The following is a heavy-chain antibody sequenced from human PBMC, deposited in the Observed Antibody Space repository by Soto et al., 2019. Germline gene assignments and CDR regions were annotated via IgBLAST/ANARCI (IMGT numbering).Heavy chain of an antibody. D-gene: IGHD1-26*01. CDR2: IYYSGST. J-gene: IGHJ4*02. V-gene: IGHV4-31*03. Sequence: QVQLQESGPGLVKPSQTLSLTCTVSGGSISSGGYYWSWIRQHPGKGLEWIGDIYYSGSTYYNPSRKWRVTISVDTSKNQFSLKLSSVTAAGTAVYYCAGIYSGSPGGTLRYWGQGTLVTVSS. CDR3: AGIYSGSPGGTLRY. CDR1: GGSISSGGYY.